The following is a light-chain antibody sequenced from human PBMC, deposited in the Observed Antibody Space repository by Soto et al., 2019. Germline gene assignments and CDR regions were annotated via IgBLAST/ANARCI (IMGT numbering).Light chain of an antibody. CDR3: QQYSSSPPEFT. J-gene: IGKJ3*01. CDR1: QSVNSNF. Sequence: EIVLTQSPGTLSVSPGERVTLSCRASQSVNSNFLAWYQQRPGQAPRLLLFGASYRATGIPDRFSGSGSGTDFTLIISRLEAEDFAVYYCQQYSSSPPEFTFGPGTRVDSK. CDR2: GAS. V-gene: IGKV3-20*01.